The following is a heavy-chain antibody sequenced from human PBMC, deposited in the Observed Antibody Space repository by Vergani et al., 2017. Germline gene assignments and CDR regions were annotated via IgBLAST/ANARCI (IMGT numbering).Heavy chain of an antibody. J-gene: IGHJ4*02. CDR1: GFTFDDFA. V-gene: IGHV3-9*01. CDR3: AKGDSSSSGGAFDY. Sequence: EVQLVESGGGLVQPGRSLRLSCAASGFTFDDFAMHWVRQAPGKGLEWVSGISWNSGSIGYADSVKGRFTISRDNAKNSLYLQMNSLRAEDTALYYCAKGDSSSSGGAFDYWGQGTLVTVSS. D-gene: IGHD6-6*01. CDR2: ISWNSGSI.